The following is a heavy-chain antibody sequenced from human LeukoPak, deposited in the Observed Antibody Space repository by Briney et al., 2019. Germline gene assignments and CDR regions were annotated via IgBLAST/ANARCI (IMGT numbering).Heavy chain of an antibody. Sequence: SETLSLTCTVSGGSISSYYWSWIRQPPGKGLEGIGYIYYSGSTNYNPSLKSRVTISVDTSKNQFSLKLSSVTAADTAVYYCARAPGYYGSGNWFDPWGQGTLVTVSS. CDR3: ARAPGYYGSGNWFDP. CDR1: GGSISSYY. D-gene: IGHD3-10*01. J-gene: IGHJ5*02. V-gene: IGHV4-59*01. CDR2: IYYSGST.